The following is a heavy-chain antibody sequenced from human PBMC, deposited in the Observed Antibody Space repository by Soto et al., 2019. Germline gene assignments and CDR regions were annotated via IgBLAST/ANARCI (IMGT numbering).Heavy chain of an antibody. V-gene: IGHV3-23*01. CDR1: GFTFSSYA. Sequence: XVQLLESGGGLVQPGGSLRLSCAASGFTFSSYAMSWVRQAPGKGXXXVSGVSGSGDYTFYADXVKXRLTIXRXNSXXXXXXXXXXXXXXXXXXXXXXXXXXXXXXXGXNYYHYAMDVWGQGTTVTVSS. CDR3: XXXXXXXXXXGXNYYHYAMDV. J-gene: IGHJ6*02. CDR2: VSGSGDYT. D-gene: IGHD3-22*01.